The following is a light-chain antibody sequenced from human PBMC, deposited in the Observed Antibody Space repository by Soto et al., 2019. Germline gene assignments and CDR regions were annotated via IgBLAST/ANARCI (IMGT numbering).Light chain of an antibody. CDR1: SSDVGSYDL. CDR2: EVI. V-gene: IGLV2-23*02. CDR3: CSFVRTNGLL. J-gene: IGLJ2*01. Sequence: QSVLTQPASVSGSPGQSITISCTGTSSDVGSYDLVSWYQHHSGKAPKIIIYEVIKRPSGISDRFSGSKSGNTASLKISGLQAEDEADYFCCSFVRTNGLLFGGGTKLTVL.